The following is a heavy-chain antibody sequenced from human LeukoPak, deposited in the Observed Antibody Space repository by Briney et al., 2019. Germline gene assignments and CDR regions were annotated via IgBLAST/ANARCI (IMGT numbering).Heavy chain of an antibody. CDR2: ISASNGNT. V-gene: IGHV1-18*01. CDR1: GYTFTSYA. J-gene: IGHJ4*02. CDR3: ARAESSLLLDY. D-gene: IGHD3-3*01. Sequence: ASVKVSCKASGYTFTSYAFSWLRQAPGQGLEWMGWISASNGNTNYAQKLQGRVTMTTDTSTSTAYMELRSLRSDDTAVYYCARAESSLLLDYWGQGTLVTVSS.